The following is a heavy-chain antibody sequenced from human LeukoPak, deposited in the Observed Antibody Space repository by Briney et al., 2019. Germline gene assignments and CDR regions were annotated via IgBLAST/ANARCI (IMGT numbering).Heavy chain of an antibody. D-gene: IGHD2-2*02. Sequence: ASVKVSRKASGHTFTSYYLHWVRQAPGQGLEWMGWINPNSGGTNYAQKFQGRVTMTRDTSISTAYMELSRLRSDDTAVYYCARGNSLVVPAAIGYWGQGTLVTVSS. J-gene: IGHJ4*02. CDR1: GHTFTSYY. CDR3: ARGNSLVVPAAIGY. V-gene: IGHV1-2*02. CDR2: INPNSGGT.